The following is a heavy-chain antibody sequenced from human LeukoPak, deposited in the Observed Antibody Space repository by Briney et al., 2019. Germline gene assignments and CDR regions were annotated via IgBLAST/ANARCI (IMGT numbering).Heavy chain of an antibody. CDR1: GFTFSSYA. Sequence: GGSLRLSCAASGFTFSSYAMHWVRQAPGKGLEWVAVISYDGSNKYYADSVKGRFTISRDNSKNTLYLQMNSLRAEDTAVYYCARDHYYGSGSYLYYYGMDVWGQGTTVTVSS. CDR3: ARDHYYGSGSYLYYYGMDV. J-gene: IGHJ6*02. D-gene: IGHD3-10*01. CDR2: ISYDGSNK. V-gene: IGHV3-30-3*01.